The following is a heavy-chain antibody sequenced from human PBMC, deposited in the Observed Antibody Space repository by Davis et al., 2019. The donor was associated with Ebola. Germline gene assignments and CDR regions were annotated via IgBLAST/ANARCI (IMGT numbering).Heavy chain of an antibody. V-gene: IGHV4-59*12. J-gene: IGHJ5*02. CDR3: ARGRQYAWFDP. D-gene: IGHD4-11*01. CDR1: GGPISTYY. Sequence: SETLSLTCTISGGPISTYYWSWIRQSPGKRLEWIGYIYYTGSTNYNPSLKSRVTISVDTSKNQFSLKLSSVTAADTAVYYCARGRQYAWFDPWGQGTLVTVSS. CDR2: IYYTGST.